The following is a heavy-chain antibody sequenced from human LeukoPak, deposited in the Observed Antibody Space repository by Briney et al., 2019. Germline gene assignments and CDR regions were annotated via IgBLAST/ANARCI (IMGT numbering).Heavy chain of an antibody. Sequence: GGSLRLSCAASGFTFSSYGMHWVRQAPGKGLEWVAVISYDGSNKYYADSVKGRFTISRDNSKNTLYLQMNSLRAEDTAVYYCAKPPPSSSWYYFDYWGQGTLVTVSS. J-gene: IGHJ4*02. V-gene: IGHV3-30*18. CDR3: AKPPPSSSWYYFDY. CDR2: ISYDGSNK. CDR1: GFTFSSYG. D-gene: IGHD6-13*01.